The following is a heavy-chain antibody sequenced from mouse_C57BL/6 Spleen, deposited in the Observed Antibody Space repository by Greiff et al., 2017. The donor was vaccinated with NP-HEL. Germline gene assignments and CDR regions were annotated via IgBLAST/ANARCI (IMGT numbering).Heavy chain of an antibody. CDR1: GFNIKDYY. Sequence: VQLQQSGAELVRPGASVKLSCTASGFNIKDYYMHWVKQRPEQGLEWIGRIDPEDGDTEYAPKFQGKATMTADTSSNTAYLQLSSLTSEDTAVYYCTTHVYYSNYEDDYWGQGTTLTVSS. D-gene: IGHD2-5*01. CDR2: IDPEDGDT. J-gene: IGHJ2*01. CDR3: TTHVYYSNYEDDY. V-gene: IGHV14-1*01.